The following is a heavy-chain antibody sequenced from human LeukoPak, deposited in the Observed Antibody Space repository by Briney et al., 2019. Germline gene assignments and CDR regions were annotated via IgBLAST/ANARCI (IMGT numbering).Heavy chain of an antibody. CDR2: ISWNSGSI. D-gene: IGHD3-10*01. CDR1: GFTFDDYA. Sequence: GGSLRLSCAASGFTFDDYAMHWVRQAPGKGLEWVSGISWNSGSIGYADSVKGRFTISRDNAKNSLYLQMNSLRAEDTAVYYCARELGFGELFPMGAFDIWGQGTMVTVSS. V-gene: IGHV3-9*01. CDR3: ARELGFGELFPMGAFDI. J-gene: IGHJ3*02.